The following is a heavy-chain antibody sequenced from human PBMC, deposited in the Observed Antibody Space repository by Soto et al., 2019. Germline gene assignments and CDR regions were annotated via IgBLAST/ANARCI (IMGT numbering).Heavy chain of an antibody. Sequence: PSETLSLTCTVSGGSISSGDYYWSWIRQPPGKGLEWIGYIYYSGSTYYNPSLKSRVTISVDTSKNQFSLKLSSVTAADTAVYYCARVPHYDRSGYYRSTYYSGMDVWGQGTTVTVSS. V-gene: IGHV4-30-4*01. CDR2: IYYSGST. CDR3: ARVPHYDRSGYYRSTYYSGMDV. J-gene: IGHJ6*02. CDR1: GGSISSGDYY. D-gene: IGHD3-22*01.